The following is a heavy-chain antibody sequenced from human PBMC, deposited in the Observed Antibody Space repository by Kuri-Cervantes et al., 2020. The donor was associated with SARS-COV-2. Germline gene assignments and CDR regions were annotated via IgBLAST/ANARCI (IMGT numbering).Heavy chain of an antibody. Sequence: SETLSLTCTVSGGSISSSSYYWGWIRQPPGKGLERIGSIYYSGSTNYNPSLKSRVTISVDTSKNQFSLKLSSVTAADTAVYYCARVHCSGGSCYEDYWGQGTLVTVSS. CDR2: IYYSGST. CDR3: ARVHCSGGSCYEDY. J-gene: IGHJ4*02. D-gene: IGHD2-15*01. V-gene: IGHV4-39*07. CDR1: GGSISSSSYY.